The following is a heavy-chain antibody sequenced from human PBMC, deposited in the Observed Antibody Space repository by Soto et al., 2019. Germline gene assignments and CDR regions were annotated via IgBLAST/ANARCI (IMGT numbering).Heavy chain of an antibody. Sequence: PGGSLRLSCAASGFTFSSYNMNWVRQAPGKGLEWVSSISSNSSYIYYADSVKGRFTISRDNAKNSLYLQMNSLRAEDTAVYFCARGVYSSSWYDGMDVWGQGTTVTVSS. CDR2: ISSNSSYI. V-gene: IGHV3-21*01. CDR1: GFTFSSYN. J-gene: IGHJ6*02. D-gene: IGHD6-13*01. CDR3: ARGVYSSSWYDGMDV.